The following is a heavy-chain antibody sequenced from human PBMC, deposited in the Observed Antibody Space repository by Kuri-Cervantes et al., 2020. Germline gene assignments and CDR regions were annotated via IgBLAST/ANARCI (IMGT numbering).Heavy chain of an antibody. D-gene: IGHD6-13*01. V-gene: IGHV3-30-3*01. CDR2: ISYDGSNK. Sequence: LSLTCAASGFTFSSYAMHWVRQAPGKGLEWVAVISYDGSNKYYADSVKGRFTISRDNSKNTLYLQMNSLRAEDTAVYYCAKVAAAGTGYWGQGTLVTVSS. J-gene: IGHJ4*02. CDR3: AKVAAAGTGY. CDR1: GFTFSSYA.